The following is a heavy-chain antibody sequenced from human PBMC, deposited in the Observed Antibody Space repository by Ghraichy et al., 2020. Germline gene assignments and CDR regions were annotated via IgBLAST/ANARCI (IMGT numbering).Heavy chain of an antibody. Sequence: ASVKVSCKASGYNFASYDITWVRQAPGQGLECMGRIRVYNGNTNYVQKFQGRVTMTTDTSTSTAYMELRSLRSDDTAVYYCARSSRGDYSFSWFDPWGQGTLVTVSS. J-gene: IGHJ5*02. V-gene: IGHV1-18*01. CDR1: GYNFASYD. CDR2: IRVYNGNT. CDR3: ARSSRGDYSFSWFDP. D-gene: IGHD4-11*01.